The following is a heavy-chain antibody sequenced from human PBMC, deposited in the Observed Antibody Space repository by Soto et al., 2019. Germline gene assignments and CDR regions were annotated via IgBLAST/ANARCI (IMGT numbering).Heavy chain of an antibody. CDR3: AAVGSPAVAGVGAFDI. CDR2: INAGNGNT. J-gene: IGHJ3*02. D-gene: IGHD6-19*01. CDR1: GYTFTSYA. V-gene: IGHV1-3*01. Sequence: ASVKVSCKASGYTFTSYAMHWVRQAPGQRLEWMGWINAGNGNTKYSQKFQGRVTITRDTSASTAYMELSSLRSEDTAVYYCAAVGSPAVAGVGAFDIWGQGPRATAS.